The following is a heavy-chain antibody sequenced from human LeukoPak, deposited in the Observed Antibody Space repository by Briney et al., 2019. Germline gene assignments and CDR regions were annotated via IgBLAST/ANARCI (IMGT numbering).Heavy chain of an antibody. CDR2: ISGSGGST. CDR3: AKLHTVQLRLWFGELLSYFQH. V-gene: IGHV3-23*01. CDR1: GFTFSSYA. J-gene: IGHJ1*01. D-gene: IGHD3-10*01. Sequence: GGSLRLSCAASGFTFSSYAMSWVPHAPRKGLEWVSAISGSGGSTYYADSVTGRFTISRDNSKKTLYLQMNSLRAEATAVYYCAKLHTVQLRLWFGELLSYFQHWGQGTLVTVSS.